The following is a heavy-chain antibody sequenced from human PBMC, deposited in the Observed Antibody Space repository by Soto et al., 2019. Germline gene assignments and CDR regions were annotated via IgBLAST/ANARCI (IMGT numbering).Heavy chain of an antibody. V-gene: IGHV1-69*06. CDR1: GSTFANVA. D-gene: IGHD1-26*01. CDR3: ARAIKRWDAHYYFDD. CDR2: IVVTSHTA. Sequence: QVLMVQSGAEVKEPGSSVRVSCKVSGSTFANVAFSWVRQAPGQGPEWMGGIVVTSHTANYAQKFRDRVTITADTSTDTLYLQLRSLSFVDTAVYYCARAIKRWDAHYYFDDWGQGTLVTVSS. J-gene: IGHJ4*02.